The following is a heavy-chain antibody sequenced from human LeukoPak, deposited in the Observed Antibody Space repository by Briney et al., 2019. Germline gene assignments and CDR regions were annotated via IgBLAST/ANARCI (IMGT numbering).Heavy chain of an antibody. CDR3: ATQDDSSGYSPFDY. J-gene: IGHJ4*02. CDR1: GFTFSSYA. Sequence: GGSLRLSCAASGFTFSSYAMHWVRQAPGKGLEWVSAISGSGGSTYYADSVKGRFTISRDNSKNTLYLQMNSLRAEDTAVYYCATQDDSSGYSPFDYWGQGTLVTVSS. CDR2: ISGSGGST. D-gene: IGHD3-22*01. V-gene: IGHV3-23*01.